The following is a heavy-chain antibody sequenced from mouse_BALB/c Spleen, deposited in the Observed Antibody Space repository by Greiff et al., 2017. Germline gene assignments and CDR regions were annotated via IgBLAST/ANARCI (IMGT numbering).Heavy chain of an antibody. D-gene: IGHD2-1*01. J-gene: IGHJ3*01. CDR2: ISYSGST. CDR3: ARYYGNYLAWFAY. V-gene: IGHV3-2*02. Sequence: VQLKESGPGLVKPSQSLSLTCTVTGYSITSDYAWNWIRQFPGNKLEWMGYISYSGSTSYNPSLKSRISITRDTSKNQFFLQLNSVTTEDTATYYCARYYGNYLAWFAYWGQGTLVTVSA. CDR1: GYSITSDYA.